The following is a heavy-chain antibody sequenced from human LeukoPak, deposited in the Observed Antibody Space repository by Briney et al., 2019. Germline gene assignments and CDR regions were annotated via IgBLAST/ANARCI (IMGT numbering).Heavy chain of an antibody. CDR2: IRYDGSIK. V-gene: IGHV3-30*02. CDR3: AKGRYYDRSGYPIDY. Sequence: GSLRLSCAASGFTFSNYDIHWVRQAPGKGLEWVTFIRYDGSIKYFADSVKGRFAISRDNSKNILYLQMNSLRAEDTAVYYCAKGRYYDRSGYPIDYWGQGTLVTVSS. D-gene: IGHD3-22*01. CDR1: GFTFSNYD. J-gene: IGHJ4*02.